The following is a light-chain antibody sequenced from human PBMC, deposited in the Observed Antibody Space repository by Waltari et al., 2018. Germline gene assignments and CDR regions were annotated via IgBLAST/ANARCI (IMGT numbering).Light chain of an antibody. CDR3: QTGGHGTWV. CDR1: SGHSSNV. J-gene: IGLJ3*02. V-gene: IGLV4-69*01. CDR2: VNGDGSH. Sequence: QLVLTQSPSASASLGASVKLTCTLSSGHSSNVVPCLQQRPEKGPRYLMKVNGDGSHTKGDEIPDRFSGSSSGAERYLTISSLQSEDEADYFCQTGGHGTWVFGGGTKLTVL.